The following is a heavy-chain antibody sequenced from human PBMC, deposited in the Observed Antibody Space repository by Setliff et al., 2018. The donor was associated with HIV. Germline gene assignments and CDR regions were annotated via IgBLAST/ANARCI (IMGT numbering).Heavy chain of an antibody. J-gene: IGHJ5*02. Sequence: GGSLRLSCGASGFIFSDSWMDWVRQAPGKGLEWVAAIKKDGREKYYVDSVKGRFTISRDNARTSLYLEMSSLRVEDTAVYFCASMWKVGAWGRGTLVTVSS. D-gene: IGHD1-26*01. CDR3: ASMWKVGA. CDR2: IKKDGREK. CDR1: GFIFSDSW. V-gene: IGHV3-7*03.